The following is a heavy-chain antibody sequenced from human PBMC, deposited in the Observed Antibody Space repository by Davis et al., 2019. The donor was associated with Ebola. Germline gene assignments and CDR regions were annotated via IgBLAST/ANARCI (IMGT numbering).Heavy chain of an antibody. CDR2: ISYDGSNK. CDR1: GFTFSSYG. D-gene: IGHD2-2*01. CDR3: AKDLRCSSTSCYEGYYYYYGMDV. V-gene: IGHV3-30*18. Sequence: GGSLRLSCAASGFTFSSYGMHWVRQAPGKGLEWVAVISYDGSNKYYADSVKGRFTISRDNSKNTLYLQMNSLRAEDTAVYYCAKDLRCSSTSCYEGYYYYYGMDVWGQGTTVTVS. J-gene: IGHJ6*02.